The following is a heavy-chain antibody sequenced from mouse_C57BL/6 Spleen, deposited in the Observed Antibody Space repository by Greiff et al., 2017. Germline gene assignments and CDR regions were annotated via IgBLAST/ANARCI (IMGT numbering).Heavy chain of an antibody. CDR2: ISSGSSTI. V-gene: IGHV5-17*01. Sequence: EVKVVESGGGLVKPGGSLKLSCAASGFTFSDYGMHWVRQAPEKGLEWVAYISSGSSTIYYADTVKGRFTISRDNAKNTLFLQMTSLRSEDTAMYYCAREIDAYAMDYWGQGTSVTVSS. CDR1: GFTFSDYG. D-gene: IGHD5-1-1*01. CDR3: AREIDAYAMDY. J-gene: IGHJ4*01.